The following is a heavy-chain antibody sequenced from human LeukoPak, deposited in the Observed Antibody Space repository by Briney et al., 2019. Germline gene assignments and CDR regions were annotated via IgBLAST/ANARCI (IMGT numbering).Heavy chain of an antibody. CDR2: ISGSGGST. D-gene: IGHD4-17*01. CDR1: GFTFSSYA. J-gene: IGHJ4*02. CDR3: ARARGDYGDSWG. V-gene: IGHV3-23*01. Sequence: GGSLRLSCAASGFTFSSYAMSWVRQAPGKGLEWVSAISGSGGSTYYADSVKGRFTISRDNSKNTLYLQMNSLRAEDTAVYYCARARGDYGDSWGWGQGTLVTVFS.